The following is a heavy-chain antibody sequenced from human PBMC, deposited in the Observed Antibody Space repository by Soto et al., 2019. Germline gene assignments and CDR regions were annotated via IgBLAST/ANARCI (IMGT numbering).Heavy chain of an antibody. D-gene: IGHD5-18*01. CDR1: GGSISSSSYY. CDR3: TRVLRGYAFHGGF. CDR2: IYYSGST. V-gene: IGHV4-39*07. J-gene: IGHJ4*02. Sequence: SETLSLTCTVSGGSISSSSYYWGWIRQPPGKGLEWIGSIYYSGSTYYNPSLKSRVTISVDTSKNQFSLKLSSVTAEDTAVYYCTRVLRGYAFHGGFWGQGTLVTVSS.